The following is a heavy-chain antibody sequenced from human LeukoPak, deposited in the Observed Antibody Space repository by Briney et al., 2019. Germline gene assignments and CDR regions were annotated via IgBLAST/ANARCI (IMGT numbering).Heavy chain of an antibody. D-gene: IGHD3-22*01. CDR2: IRYDGSNK. V-gene: IGHV3-30*02. Sequence: PGGSLSLSCAASGFTFSSYGMHWVRQAPGKGLEWVAFIRYDGSNKYYADSVKGRFTISRDNSKNTLYLQMNSLTAEDTAVYYCARGGSGFLILYYWGQGTLVTVSS. J-gene: IGHJ4*02. CDR1: GFTFSSYG. CDR3: ARGGSGFLILYY.